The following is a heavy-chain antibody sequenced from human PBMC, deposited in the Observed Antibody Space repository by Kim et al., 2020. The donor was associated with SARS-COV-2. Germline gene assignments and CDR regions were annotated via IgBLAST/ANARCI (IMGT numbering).Heavy chain of an antibody. J-gene: IGHJ5*02. D-gene: IGHD3-16*01. Sequence: SETLSLTCSVSGASISSGGYHWSWVRQHPGKGLEWIGQIYLSGDIYYNPSLKSRVTISRDTSKNHFSLNLSSVTAADTAVYYCVTYLQGRGGVGSWGQGTLVTVSS. V-gene: IGHV4-31*03. CDR1: GASISSGGYH. CDR3: VTYLQGRGGVGS. CDR2: IYLSGDI.